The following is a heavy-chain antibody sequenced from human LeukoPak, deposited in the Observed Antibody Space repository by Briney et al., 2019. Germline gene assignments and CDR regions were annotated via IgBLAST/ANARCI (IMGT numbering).Heavy chain of an antibody. V-gene: IGHV3-74*01. J-gene: IGHJ4*02. D-gene: IGHD3-22*01. CDR3: AGGLSDYYYTVGY. CDR2: INSDGSNT. Sequence: TGGSPRLSCTTSGFTVTNYWMHWVRQAPGKGLVWVSRINSDGSNTNYAGSVKGRFTISRDNARNTLYLQMNSLRAEDTAVYYCAGGLSDYYYTVGYWGQGTLVTVSS. CDR1: GFTVTNYW.